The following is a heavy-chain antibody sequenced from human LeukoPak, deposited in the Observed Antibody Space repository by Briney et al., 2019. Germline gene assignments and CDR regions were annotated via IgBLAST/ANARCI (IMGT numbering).Heavy chain of an antibody. J-gene: IGHJ5*02. CDR2: MSYDGSNK. CDR1: GFTFSSYA. Sequence: PGGSLRLSCAASGFTFSSYAMHWVRQAPGKGLEWVAVMSYDGSNKYYADSVKGRFTISRDNSKNTLYLQMNSLRAEDTAVYYCARDPATWIQLWFGWFDPWGQGTLVTVSS. V-gene: IGHV3-30-3*01. D-gene: IGHD5-18*01. CDR3: ARDPATWIQLWFGWFDP.